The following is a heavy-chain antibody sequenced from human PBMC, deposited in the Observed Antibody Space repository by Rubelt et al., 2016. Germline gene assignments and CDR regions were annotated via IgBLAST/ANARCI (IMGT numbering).Heavy chain of an antibody. Sequence: QVQLQESGPGLVKPSETLSLTCTVSGYSISSGGYYWSWIRQPPGKGLEWIGYIYYSGSTNYNPSLKSRVTISVDTSKNQFSLKLSSVTAADTAVYYCARDSVQGGGWTTRWFDYWGQGTLVTVSS. CDR3: ARDSVQGGGWTTRWFDY. V-gene: IGHV4-61*08. J-gene: IGHJ4*02. CDR1: GYSISSGGYY. D-gene: IGHD2-15*01. CDR2: IYYSGST.